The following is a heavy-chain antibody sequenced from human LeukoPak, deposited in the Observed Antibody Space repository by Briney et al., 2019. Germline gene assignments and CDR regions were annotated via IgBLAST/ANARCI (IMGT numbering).Heavy chain of an antibody. CDR1: GYNFTNYW. J-gene: IGHJ4*02. Sequence: GESLKISCQGSGYNFTNYWIGWVRQMPGKGLEWMGIIYPGDSDTRYSPSFQGQVTISADKSISTAYLQWSSLKASDTAMYYCARQRGELDFDSWGQGSLVTVSS. CDR3: ARQRGELDFDS. CDR2: IYPGDSDT. V-gene: IGHV5-51*01. D-gene: IGHD1-26*01.